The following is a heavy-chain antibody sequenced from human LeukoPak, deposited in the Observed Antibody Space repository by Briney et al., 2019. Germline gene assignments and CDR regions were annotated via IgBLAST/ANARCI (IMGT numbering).Heavy chain of an antibody. V-gene: IGHV1-2*02. Sequence: ASVKVSCKASGYTFTGYYMHWVRQAPGQGLEWMGWINPNSGGANYAQKFQGRVTMTRDTSISIAYMELSRLRSDDTAVYYCALTVWSGYSSFDYWGQGTLVTVSS. CDR1: GYTFTGYY. J-gene: IGHJ4*02. CDR2: INPNSGGA. CDR3: ALTVWSGYSSFDY. D-gene: IGHD3-3*01.